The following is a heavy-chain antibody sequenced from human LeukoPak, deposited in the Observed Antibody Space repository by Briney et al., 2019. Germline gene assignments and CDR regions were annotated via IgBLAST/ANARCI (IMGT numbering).Heavy chain of an antibody. CDR3: AKEAQYSSSWVDY. Sequence: PGGSLRLSCAASGFTVSSNYMSWVRQAPGKGLEWVSVIYSGGSTYYADSVKGRFTISRDNSKNTLYLQMNSLRAEDTAVYYCAKEAQYSSSWVDYWGQGTLVTVSS. CDR1: GFTVSSNY. CDR2: IYSGGST. V-gene: IGHV3-53*01. D-gene: IGHD6-13*01. J-gene: IGHJ4*02.